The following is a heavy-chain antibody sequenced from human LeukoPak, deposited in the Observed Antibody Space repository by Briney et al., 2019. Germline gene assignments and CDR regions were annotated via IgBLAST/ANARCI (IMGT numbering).Heavy chain of an antibody. CDR3: AKWPETYWYFDL. CDR2: IIPIFGTA. V-gene: IGHV1-69*01. Sequence: SVKVSCKASGGTFSSYAISWVRQAPGQGLEWMGGIIPIFGTANYAQKFQGRVTITADESTSTAYMELSSLRSEDTAVYYCAKWPETYWYFDLWGRGTLVTVSS. CDR1: GGTFSSYA. J-gene: IGHJ2*01. D-gene: IGHD2-8*01.